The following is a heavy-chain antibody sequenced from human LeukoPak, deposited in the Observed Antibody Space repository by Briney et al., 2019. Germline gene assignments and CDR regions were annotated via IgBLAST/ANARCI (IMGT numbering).Heavy chain of an antibody. CDR3: ARGGFVRYFDWSGFDP. Sequence: ASETLSLTCAVYGGSFSGYYWSWIRQPPGKGLGWIGEINHSGSTNYNPSLKSRVTISVDTSKNQFSLKLSSVTAADTAVYYCARGGFVRYFDWSGFDPWGQGTLVTVSS. CDR2: INHSGST. D-gene: IGHD3-9*01. V-gene: IGHV4-34*01. CDR1: GGSFSGYY. J-gene: IGHJ5*02.